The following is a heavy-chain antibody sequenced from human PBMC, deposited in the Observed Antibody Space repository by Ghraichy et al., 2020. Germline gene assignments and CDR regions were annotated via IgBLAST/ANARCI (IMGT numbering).Heavy chain of an antibody. CDR3: ARGGSYGGNFNY. CDR2: IYYSGTT. V-gene: IGHV4-59*01. D-gene: IGHD4-23*01. CDR1: GGSISSYY. Sequence: SETLSLTRTVSGGSISSYYWSWIRQPPGKGLEWIGYIYYSGTTNYNPSLKSRVTISVDTSKNQFSLKLTSVTAADTAVYYCARGGSYGGNFNYWGQGTLVTVSS. J-gene: IGHJ4*02.